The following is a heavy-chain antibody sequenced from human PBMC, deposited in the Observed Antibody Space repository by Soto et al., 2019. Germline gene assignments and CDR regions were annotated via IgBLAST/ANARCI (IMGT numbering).Heavy chain of an antibody. J-gene: IGHJ6*02. V-gene: IGHV3-30-3*01. Sequence: GGSLRLSCAASGLTFSSYAMHWVRQAPGKGLEWVAVISYDGSNKYYADSVKGRFTISRDNSKNTLYLQMNSLRAEDTAVYYCARAAGVLRFLEWLPDYYYGMDVWGQGTTVTAP. CDR3: ARAAGVLRFLEWLPDYYYGMDV. D-gene: IGHD3-3*01. CDR1: GLTFSSYA. CDR2: ISYDGSNK.